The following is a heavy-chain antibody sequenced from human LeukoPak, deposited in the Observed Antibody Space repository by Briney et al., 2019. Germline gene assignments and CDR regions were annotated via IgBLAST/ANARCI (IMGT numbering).Heavy chain of an antibody. CDR3: AKDLYSSEYNWFDP. J-gene: IGHJ5*02. D-gene: IGHD5-18*01. V-gene: IGHV3-23*01. CDR1: GFTFSNYA. CDR2: ISGSAGST. Sequence: GGSLRLSCAASGFTFSNYAMGWVRQAPGTGLECVSAISGSAGSTYYVDSVKGRFTISRDNSKNTLYLQMNSLRAEDTAVYYCAKDLYSSEYNWFDPWGQGTLVTVSS.